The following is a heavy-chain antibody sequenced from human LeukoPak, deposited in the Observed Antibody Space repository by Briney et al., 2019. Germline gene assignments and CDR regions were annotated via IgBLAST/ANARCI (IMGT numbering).Heavy chain of an antibody. J-gene: IGHJ4*02. Sequence: GGSLRLSCAASGFTFSSYSMNWVRQAPGKGLEWVSSISSSSSYVYYADSVKGRFTISRDNAKNSLYLQMNSLRAEDTAVYYCARGRRIAAAGLYYFDYWGQGTLVTVSS. CDR2: ISSSSSYV. CDR3: ARGRRIAAAGLYYFDY. CDR1: GFTFSSYS. V-gene: IGHV3-21*01. D-gene: IGHD6-13*01.